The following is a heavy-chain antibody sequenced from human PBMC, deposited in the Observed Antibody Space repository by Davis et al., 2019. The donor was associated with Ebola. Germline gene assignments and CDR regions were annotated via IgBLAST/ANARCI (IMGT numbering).Heavy chain of an antibody. V-gene: IGHV4-59*08. CDR1: GDSIGDYF. D-gene: IGHD3-16*01. CDR2: IYGSGSA. Sequence: MPSETLSLTCTVSGDSIGDYFWTWIRQPPGKGLEWVGHIYGSGSADYNPSLKSRATISADTSKNQFSLMLTSVTAADTAVYYCARRKSTVIKGYYYYGMDVWGQGTMVTVSS. CDR3: ARRKSTVIKGYYYYGMDV. J-gene: IGHJ6*02.